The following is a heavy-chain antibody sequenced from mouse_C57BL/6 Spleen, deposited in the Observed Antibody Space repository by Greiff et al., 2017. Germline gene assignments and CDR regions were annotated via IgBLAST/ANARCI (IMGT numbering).Heavy chain of an antibody. Sequence: ESGPGLVKPSQSLSLTCSVTGYSITSGYYWNWIRQFPGDKLEWMGYISYDGSNNYNPSLKNRISITRDTSKNQFFLKLNSVTTEDTATYYCARGGDYDDGYAMDYWGQGTSVTVSS. V-gene: IGHV3-6*01. CDR2: ISYDGSN. CDR1: GYSITSGYY. D-gene: IGHD2-4*01. J-gene: IGHJ4*01. CDR3: ARGGDYDDGYAMDY.